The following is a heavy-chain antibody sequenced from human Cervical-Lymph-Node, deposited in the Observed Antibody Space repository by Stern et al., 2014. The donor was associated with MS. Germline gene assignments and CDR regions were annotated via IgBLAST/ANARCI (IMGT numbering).Heavy chain of an antibody. V-gene: IGHV2-70*04. CDR2: LDWDDEK. Sequence: QVTLRESGPALLRPTETLRLTCTFSGFSLSTTGMRVSWIRQPPGKALEWLARLDWDDEKFYNTSLKTRVTISKDTSKNHVGLTMTNVDPVDTATYYCARLGAVGGLDFWGQGTLVTVSS. CDR1: GFSLSTTGMR. J-gene: IGHJ4*02. CDR3: ARLGAVGGLDF. D-gene: IGHD6-19*01.